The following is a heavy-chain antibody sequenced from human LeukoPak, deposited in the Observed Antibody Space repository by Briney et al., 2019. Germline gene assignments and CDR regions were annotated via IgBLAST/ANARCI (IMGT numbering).Heavy chain of an antibody. V-gene: IGHV3-48*03. CDR2: ISSSGTTI. CDR1: GFTFSSYE. CDR3: ARVYYGSGSNYYYYYYMDV. J-gene: IGHJ6*03. D-gene: IGHD3-10*01. Sequence: GGSLRLSCAASGFTFSSYEMNWVRQAPGKGLEWVSYISSSGTTIYYSDSVKGRFTISRDNAKNSLYLQIHSLRAEDTAVYYCARVYYGSGSNYYYYYYMDVWGKGTTVTIS.